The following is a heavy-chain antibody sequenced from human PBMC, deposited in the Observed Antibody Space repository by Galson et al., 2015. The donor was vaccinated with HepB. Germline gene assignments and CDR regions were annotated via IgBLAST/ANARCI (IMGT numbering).Heavy chain of an antibody. D-gene: IGHD1-26*01. Sequence: SVKVSCKASGFTFTSSAVQGVRQARGQRLEWIGWIVVGSGNTNYAQRFQERVTITRDMSTSTAYMELSSLRSEDTAVYYCAAVNSGSYPFDYWGQGTLVTVSS. V-gene: IGHV1-58*01. J-gene: IGHJ4*02. CDR2: IVVGSGNT. CDR3: AAVNSGSYPFDY. CDR1: GFTFTSSA.